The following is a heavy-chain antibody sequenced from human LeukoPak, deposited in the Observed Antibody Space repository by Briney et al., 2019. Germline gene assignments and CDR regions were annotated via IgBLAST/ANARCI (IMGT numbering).Heavy chain of an antibody. CDR2: INHSGST. CDR1: GGSFSDSD. D-gene: IGHD4-17*01. Sequence: SETLSLTCAVYGGSFSDSDWSWVRQPPGKGLEWIGEINHSGSTNYNPSLKSRVTISVDTSKNQFSLKLSSVTAADTAVYYCARRTMTTVTAFGNWGQGTLVTVSS. V-gene: IGHV4-34*01. CDR3: ARRTMTTVTAFGN. J-gene: IGHJ4*02.